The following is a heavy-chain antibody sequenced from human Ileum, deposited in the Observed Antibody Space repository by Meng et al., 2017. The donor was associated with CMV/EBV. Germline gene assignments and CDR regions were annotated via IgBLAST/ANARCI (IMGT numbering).Heavy chain of an antibody. D-gene: IGHD6-19*01. J-gene: IGHJ4*02. CDR2: IYWDDTK. CDR1: GFSLSTNGVG. Sequence: QITLKESGPTLVKPTQTLTPTCTFSGFSLSTNGVGVGWIRQPPGKALEWLALIYWDDTKRYSPSLKSRLTISKDTSKNQVVLTMTNTDTVDTATYYCANRRGSGWYETYFDSWGQGTLVTVSS. V-gene: IGHV2-5*02. CDR3: ANRRGSGWYETYFDS.